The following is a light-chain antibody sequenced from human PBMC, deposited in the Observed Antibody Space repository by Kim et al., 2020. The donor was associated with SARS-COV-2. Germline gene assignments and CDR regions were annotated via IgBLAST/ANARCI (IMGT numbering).Light chain of an antibody. CDR1: HDISSY. CDR2: DAS. J-gene: IGKJ2*01. Sequence: SASIGDRVTLTCQASHDISSYLNWYQQKPGKAPQLLIYDASNLETGVPSRFSGSGSGTDFTFTISSLQPEDIATYYCQQYDNLPYTFGQGTKLEI. V-gene: IGKV1-33*01. CDR3: QQYDNLPYT.